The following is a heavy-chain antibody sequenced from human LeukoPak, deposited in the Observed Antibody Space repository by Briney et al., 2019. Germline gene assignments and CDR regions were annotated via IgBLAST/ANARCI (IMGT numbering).Heavy chain of an antibody. CDR2: ISYDGSNK. J-gene: IGHJ4*02. V-gene: IGHV3-30-3*01. D-gene: IGHD6-19*01. CDR1: GFTFSSYA. CDR3: ATAIAVVYFDY. Sequence: GGSLRLSCAASGFTFSSYAMHWVRQAPGKGLEWVAVISYDGSNKYYADSVKDRFTISRDNSKNTLYLQMNSLRAEDTAVYYCATAIAVVYFDYWGQGTLVTVSS.